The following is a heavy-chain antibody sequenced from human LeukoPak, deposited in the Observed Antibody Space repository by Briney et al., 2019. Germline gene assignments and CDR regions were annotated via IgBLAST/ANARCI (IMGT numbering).Heavy chain of an antibody. CDR2: VFYKGNS. D-gene: IGHD4-11*01. J-gene: IGHJ5*02. V-gene: IGHV4-59*08. CDR3: TRLTLTKTWFDP. Sequence: PSETLSLTCIVSGGSMTSHYWGWIRQPPGKRLEWIGYVFYKGNSNYNPSLKSRLTMSVDTSKNQFSLKLSSVTAADTAVYFCTRLTLTKTWFDPWGQGALVTVSS. CDR1: GGSMTSHY.